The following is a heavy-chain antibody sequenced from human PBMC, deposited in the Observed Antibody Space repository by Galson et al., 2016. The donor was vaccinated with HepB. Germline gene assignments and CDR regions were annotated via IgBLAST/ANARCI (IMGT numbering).Heavy chain of an antibody. J-gene: IGHJ3*02. Sequence: SLRLSCAASGFTFSTYGMHWVRQGPGKGLEWVSSISSSSRYIYYADSLKGRFTISRDNAKNSLYLQMNSLRAEDTAVYYCARGHYDFWSGPSRRAFDIWGQGTMVTVSS. CDR2: ISSSSRYI. CDR3: ARGHYDFWSGPSRRAFDI. V-gene: IGHV3-21*01. D-gene: IGHD3-3*01. CDR1: GFTFSTYG.